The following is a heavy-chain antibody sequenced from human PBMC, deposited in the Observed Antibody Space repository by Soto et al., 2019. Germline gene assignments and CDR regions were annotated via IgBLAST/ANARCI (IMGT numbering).Heavy chain of an antibody. Sequence: QITLKESGPTLVKPTQTLTLSCTFSGFSLSTSGVGVGWIRQPPGKALEWLALIYWDDDYRYSPSLKSRLTITKATSKSQVVLTTTNMNLMDTATYYCAHRPGWEFGLLHPWGQGTLVIVS. D-gene: IGHD3-10*01. CDR3: AHRPGWEFGLLHP. CDR1: GFSLSTSGVG. J-gene: IGHJ5*02. CDR2: IYWDDDY. V-gene: IGHV2-5*02.